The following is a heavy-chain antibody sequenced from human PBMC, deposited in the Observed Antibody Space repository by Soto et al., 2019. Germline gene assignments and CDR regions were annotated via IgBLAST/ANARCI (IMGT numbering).Heavy chain of an antibody. CDR2: ISSSSSYI. CDR1: GFTFSSYS. V-gene: IGHV3-21*01. CDR3: ARRDSGSYSGLKHLPYNWFDP. D-gene: IGHD1-26*01. J-gene: IGHJ5*02. Sequence: PGGSLRLSCAASGFTFSSYSMNWVRQAPGKGLEWVSSISSSSSYIYYADSVKGRFTISRDNAKNSLYLQMNSLRAEDTAVYYCARRDSGSYSGLKHLPYNWFDPWGQGTLVTVSS.